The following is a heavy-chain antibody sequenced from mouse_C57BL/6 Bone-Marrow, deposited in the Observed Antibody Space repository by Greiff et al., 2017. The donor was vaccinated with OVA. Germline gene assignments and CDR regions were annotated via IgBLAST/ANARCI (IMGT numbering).Heavy chain of an antibody. CDR1: GYTFTSYW. CDR2: IDPSDSYT. J-gene: IGHJ3*01. D-gene: IGHD2-4*01. CDR3: ARVYYDYDAFAY. Sequence: VQLQQPGAELVMPGASVKLSCKASGYTFTSYWMHWVKQRPGQGLEWIGEIDPSDSYTNYNQKFKGKSTLTVDKSSSTAYMQLSSLTSEDSAVYYCARVYYDYDAFAYWGQGTLVTVPA. V-gene: IGHV1-69*01.